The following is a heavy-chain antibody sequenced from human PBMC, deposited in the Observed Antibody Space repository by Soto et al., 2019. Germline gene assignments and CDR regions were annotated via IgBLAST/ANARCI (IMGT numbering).Heavy chain of an antibody. D-gene: IGHD3-3*01. Sequence: LTCTVSGGSISSGDYYWSWIRQPPGKGLEWIGYIYYSGSTYYNPSLKSRVTISVDTSKNQFSLKLSSVTAADTAVYYCARVSRWRAFDIWGQGTMVTVSS. V-gene: IGHV4-30-4*01. CDR3: ARVSRWRAFDI. CDR2: IYYSGST. J-gene: IGHJ3*02. CDR1: GGSISSGDYY.